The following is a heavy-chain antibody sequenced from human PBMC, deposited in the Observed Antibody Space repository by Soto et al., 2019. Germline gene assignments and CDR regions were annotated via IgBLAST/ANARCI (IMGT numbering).Heavy chain of an antibody. V-gene: IGHV4-31*03. CDR1: GGSITGAYY. D-gene: IGHD2-15*01. CDR3: ARVRDSFGLDV. Sequence: QVQLQGSGPGLVKSSETLSLTCNVSGGSITGAYYWNWIRQHPGKGLEWIGSIHYRGTTDYNPSLKSRIAISLDRSKNQFALKLTSVTAADTAVYYCARVRDSFGLDVCGQGTTVTVAS. CDR2: IHYRGTT. J-gene: IGHJ6*02.